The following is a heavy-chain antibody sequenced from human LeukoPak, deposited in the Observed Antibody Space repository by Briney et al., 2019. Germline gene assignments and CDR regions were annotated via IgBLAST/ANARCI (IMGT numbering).Heavy chain of an antibody. Sequence: GASVKVSCKASGYTFTSYYMHWVRQAPGQGLEWMGIINPSGGSTSYAQKFQGRVTMTRDMSTSTVYMELSSLRSEDTAVYYCARERARRGVVPAANDYWGQGTLVTVSS. J-gene: IGHJ4*02. D-gene: IGHD2-2*01. V-gene: IGHV1-46*01. CDR1: GYTFTSYY. CDR2: INPSGGST. CDR3: ARERARRGVVPAANDY.